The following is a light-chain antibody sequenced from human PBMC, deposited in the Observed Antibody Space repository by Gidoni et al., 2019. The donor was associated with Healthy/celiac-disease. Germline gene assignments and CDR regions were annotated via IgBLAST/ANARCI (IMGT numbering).Light chain of an antibody. CDR3: QQSYSTPRT. Sequence: FQMTQSPSPPSASVGDRVTITCRAIQSISSYLNWYQQKPGKAPKLLIYAESSLQSGVPSRFSGSGSGTDFTLTISSLQPEDFATYYCQQSYSTPRTFGQXTKVEIK. CDR1: QSISSY. V-gene: IGKV1-39*01. J-gene: IGKJ1*01. CDR2: AES.